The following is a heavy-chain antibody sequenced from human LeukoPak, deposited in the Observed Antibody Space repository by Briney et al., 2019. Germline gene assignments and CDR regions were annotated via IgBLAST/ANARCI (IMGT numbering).Heavy chain of an antibody. V-gene: IGHV3-74*01. CDR2: IDGDGIIT. J-gene: IGHJ5*01. D-gene: IGHD2-15*01. CDR3: ARDRDCSGGSRYSRPPHPVENWFDS. Sequence: PGGSLRLSCAASGFTFSSYWMHWVRQAPGKGLGWVSHIDGDGIITTYADSVKGRFTISSDNAKNTLYLQKNSLRAEDTAVYDWARDRDCSGGSRYSRPPHPVENWFDSWGQGTLVTVSS. CDR1: GFTFSSYW.